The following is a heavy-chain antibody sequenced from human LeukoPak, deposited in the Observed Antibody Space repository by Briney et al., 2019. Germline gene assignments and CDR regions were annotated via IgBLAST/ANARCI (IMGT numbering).Heavy chain of an antibody. Sequence: SETLSLTCAVYGESFSGYFWTWIRQPPGKGLEWIGEINDSGSTNYNPSLKSRVTISVDTSKNQFSLKMRSVTAADTAVYYCARARETVALDYWGQGTLVTVSS. D-gene: IGHD6-19*01. J-gene: IGHJ4*02. CDR3: ARARETVALDY. CDR2: INDSGST. CDR1: GESFSGYF. V-gene: IGHV4-34*01.